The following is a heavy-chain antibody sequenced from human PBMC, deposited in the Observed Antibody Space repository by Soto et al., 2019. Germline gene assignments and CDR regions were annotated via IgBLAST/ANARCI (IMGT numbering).Heavy chain of an antibody. J-gene: IGHJ4*02. V-gene: IGHV3-53*01. CDR2: LYTGGTT. D-gene: IGHD5-12*01. CDR1: GFSVTGNH. CDR3: ARDLATVGKGFDS. Sequence: GGSLRLSCAASGFSVTGNHMTWVRQAPGKGLEWVSSLYTGGTTYYADSVQGRFTISRDSSKNTLFLQMDRLRVEDSAVYYCARDLATVGKGFDSWGPGTLVTVSS.